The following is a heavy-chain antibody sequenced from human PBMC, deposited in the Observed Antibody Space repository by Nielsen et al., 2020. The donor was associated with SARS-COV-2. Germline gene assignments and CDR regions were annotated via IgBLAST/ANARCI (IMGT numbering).Heavy chain of an antibody. J-gene: IGHJ6*02. D-gene: IGHD1-26*01. CDR3: ARGILTSGSYYYYYGMDV. CDR2: ISAYNGNT. Sequence: ASVKVSCKASGYTFTSYGISWVRQAPRQGLEWMGWISAYNGNTNYAQKLQGRVTMTTDTSTSTAYMELRSLRSDDTAVYYCARGILTSGSYYYYYGMDVWGQGTTVTVSS. V-gene: IGHV1-18*01. CDR1: GYTFTSYG.